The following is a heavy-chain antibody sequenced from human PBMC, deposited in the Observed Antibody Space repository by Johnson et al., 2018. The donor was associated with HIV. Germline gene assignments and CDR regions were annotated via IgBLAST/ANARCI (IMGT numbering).Heavy chain of an antibody. CDR1: GFTVSSNY. CDR3: ASADYNWVSPGAFDV. Sequence: VQLVETGGGLIQPGGSLRLSCAASGFTVSSNYMSWVRPAPGKGLEWVSVIYSGGSTYYADSVKGRFTISRDNFKNTLYLQMNSLRAEDTAVYYCASADYNWVSPGAFDVWGQGTMVTVST. J-gene: IGHJ3*01. D-gene: IGHD1-20*01. CDR2: IYSGGST. V-gene: IGHV3-53*02.